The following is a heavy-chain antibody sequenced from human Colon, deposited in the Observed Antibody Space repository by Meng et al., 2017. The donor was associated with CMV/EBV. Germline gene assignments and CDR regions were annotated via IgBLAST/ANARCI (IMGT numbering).Heavy chain of an antibody. CDR2: IYSGNSST. CDR3: ATDHGEHLYDRNGSYHDY. J-gene: IGHJ4*02. D-gene: IGHD3-22*01. V-gene: IGHV3-23*03. CDR1: GFIFSSYG. Sequence: GESLKISCAASGFIFSSYGMSWVRLAPGKGLEWVSVIYSGNSSTFYADSVKGRFTIYRDNLKEMLYLQMNSLRAEDTAVYYCATDHGEHLYDRNGSYHDYWGQGTLVTVSS.